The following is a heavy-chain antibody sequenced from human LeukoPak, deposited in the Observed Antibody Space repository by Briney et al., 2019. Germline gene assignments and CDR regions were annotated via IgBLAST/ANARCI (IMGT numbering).Heavy chain of an antibody. Sequence: SETLSLTCSVSGGSISSGNFYWGWIRQSPGKGLECIGNMYYSGRTYYNPSLKSRVTMSVDTSKNQFSLKLRSVTAADTAVYYCAKGYSNYGFDYYDYWGQGVLVTVSS. D-gene: IGHD4-11*01. J-gene: IGHJ4*02. CDR3: AKGYSNYGFDYYDY. CDR1: GGSISSGNFY. CDR2: MYYSGRT. V-gene: IGHV4-39*07.